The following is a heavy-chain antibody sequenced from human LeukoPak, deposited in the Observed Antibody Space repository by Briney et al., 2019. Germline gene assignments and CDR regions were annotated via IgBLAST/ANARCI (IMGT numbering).Heavy chain of an antibody. CDR1: GGSISSYY. D-gene: IGHD3-16*02. V-gene: IGHV4-59*12. J-gene: IGHJ5*02. CDR2: IYYSGST. CDR3: ARGSDYDYVWGSYRRRRNWFDP. Sequence: SETLSLTCTVSGGSISSYYWSWIRQPPGKGLEWIGYIYYSGSTNYNPSLKSRVTISVDTSKNQFSLKLSSVTAADTAVYYCARGSDYDYVWGSYRRRRNWFDPWGQGTLVTVSS.